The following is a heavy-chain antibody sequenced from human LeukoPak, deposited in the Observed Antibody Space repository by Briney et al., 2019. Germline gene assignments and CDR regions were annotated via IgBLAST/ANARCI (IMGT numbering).Heavy chain of an antibody. CDR3: ARAYCGGDCYCTFDY. CDR2: ISAYNGNT. V-gene: IGHV1-18*01. J-gene: IGHJ4*02. Sequence: EASVKLSCTASGYTFTSYAISWVRQAPGQGLEWMGGISAYNGNTNYAQKLQGRVTMTTDTSTSTAYMELRSLRAEDTAVYYWARAYCGGDCYCTFDYWGQGPLVTVSS. D-gene: IGHD2-21*02. CDR1: GYTFTSYA.